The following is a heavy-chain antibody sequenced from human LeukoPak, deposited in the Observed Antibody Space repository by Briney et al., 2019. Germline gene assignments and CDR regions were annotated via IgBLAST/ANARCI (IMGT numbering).Heavy chain of an antibody. CDR2: INHSGST. J-gene: IGHJ4*02. V-gene: IGHV4-34*01. CDR1: GGSFSGYY. Sequence: SETLSLTCTVYGGSFSGYYWSWIRQPPGKGLEWIGEINHSGSTNYNPSLKSRVSLSVDTSTNQFSLKVRSVTAADTAVYYCARGSGSYGFFDLWGQGALVTVS. CDR3: ARGSGSYGFFDL. D-gene: IGHD5-18*01.